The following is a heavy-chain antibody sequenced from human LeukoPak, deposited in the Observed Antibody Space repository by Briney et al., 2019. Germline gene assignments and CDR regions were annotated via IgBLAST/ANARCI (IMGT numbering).Heavy chain of an antibody. CDR2: ISYDGSNK. Sequence: GGSLRLSCAASGFTFSSYAMHWVRQAPGKGLEWVAVISYDGSNKYYADSVKGRFTISRDNSKNTLYLQMNSLRAEDTAVYYCARAGSSSWYISPSDYWGQGTLVTVSS. CDR1: GFTFSSYA. D-gene: IGHD6-13*01. CDR3: ARAGSSSWYISPSDY. J-gene: IGHJ4*02. V-gene: IGHV3-30-3*01.